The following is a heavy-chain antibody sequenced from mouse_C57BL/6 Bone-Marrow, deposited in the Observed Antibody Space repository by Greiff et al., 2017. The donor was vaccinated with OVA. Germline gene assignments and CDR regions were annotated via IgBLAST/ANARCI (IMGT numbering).Heavy chain of an antibody. CDR3: ARNYDGYYEDAMDY. CDR2: INPGSGGT. CDR1: GYAFTNYL. Sequence: QVQLQQSGAELVRPGTSVKVSCKASGYAFTNYLIEWVKQRPGQGLEWIGVINPGSGGTNYNEKFKGKATLTADKSSSTAYMQLSSLTSEDSAVYFCARNYDGYYEDAMDYWGQGTSVTVSS. D-gene: IGHD2-3*01. J-gene: IGHJ4*01. V-gene: IGHV1-54*01.